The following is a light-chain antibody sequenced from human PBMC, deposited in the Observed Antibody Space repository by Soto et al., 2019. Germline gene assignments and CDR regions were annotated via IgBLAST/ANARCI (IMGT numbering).Light chain of an antibody. V-gene: IGLV3-21*02. CDR3: HVWDSNSDHPLVV. CDR1: NIGRKR. J-gene: IGLJ2*01. Sequence: SCELTQPPSVSVAPGQTARITCGGDNIGRKRVHWYQQKPGQAPVLGVHDDSDRPSRIPERLSGSNSGYTATLTISRVEARDEADYYCHVWDSNSDHPLVVFGGGTKLTAL. CDR2: DDS.